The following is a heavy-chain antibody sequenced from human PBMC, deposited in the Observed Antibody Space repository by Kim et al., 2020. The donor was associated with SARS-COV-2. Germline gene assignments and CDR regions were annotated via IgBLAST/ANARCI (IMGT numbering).Heavy chain of an antibody. Sequence: ADAVKGRFTISRDNSKNTLYLQMSSLRAEDTDIYYCANPRQPDYWGQGTLVTVSS. V-gene: IGHV3-23*01. J-gene: IGHJ4*02. D-gene: IGHD6-13*01. CDR3: ANPRQPDY.